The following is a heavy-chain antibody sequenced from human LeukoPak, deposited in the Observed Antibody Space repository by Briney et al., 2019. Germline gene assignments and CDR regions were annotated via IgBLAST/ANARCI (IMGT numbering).Heavy chain of an antibody. V-gene: IGHV3-23*01. CDR2: ISGSGDST. CDR1: GFTFSSYA. Sequence: GGSLRLSCAASGFTFSSYAMNWVRQAPGKGLEWVSAISGSGDSTYYADSAKGRFTISRDNSKNTLYLQMNSLRAEDTAVYYCTRDAGTAVPYYLDYWGQGTLVTVSS. CDR3: TRDAGTAVPYYLDY. D-gene: IGHD1-7*01. J-gene: IGHJ4*02.